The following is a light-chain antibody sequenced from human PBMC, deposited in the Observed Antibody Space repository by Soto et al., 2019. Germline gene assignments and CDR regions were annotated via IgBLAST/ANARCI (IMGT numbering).Light chain of an antibody. V-gene: IGKV1-5*01. Sequence: DMQMTQSPCTLAASVGDTVTVTFGASQSVSGWLAWYQQKPGEAPKLLIYDASALPRGVPSRFSGSGSGTKFTLTIASLQPDDFATYYCQQYETFSGTFGPGTKVDIK. CDR3: QQYETFSGT. J-gene: IGKJ1*01. CDR1: QSVSGW. CDR2: DAS.